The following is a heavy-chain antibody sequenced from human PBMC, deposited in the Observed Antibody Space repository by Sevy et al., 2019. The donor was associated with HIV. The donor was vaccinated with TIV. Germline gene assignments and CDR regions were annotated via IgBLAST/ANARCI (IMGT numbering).Heavy chain of an antibody. Sequence: GGSLRLSCAASGFTFSSYGMHWVRQAPGKGLEWVAVISYDGSNKYYADSVKGRFTISRDNSKNTLYLQMNSLRAEDTAVYYCAKLGYCSSTSCYTGGKAFDIWGQGTMVTVSS. CDR1: GFTFSSYG. J-gene: IGHJ3*02. CDR2: ISYDGSNK. D-gene: IGHD2-2*02. CDR3: AKLGYCSSTSCYTGGKAFDI. V-gene: IGHV3-30*18.